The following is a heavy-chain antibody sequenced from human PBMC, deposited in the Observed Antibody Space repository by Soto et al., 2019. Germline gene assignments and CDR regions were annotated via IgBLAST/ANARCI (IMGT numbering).Heavy chain of an antibody. CDR1: GYTFTSYD. CDR2: MNPNSGNT. Sequence: ASVKVSCKASGYTFTSYDINWVRQATGQGLEWMGWMNPNSGNTGYAQKFQGRVTMTRNTSISTAYMGLSSLRSEDTAVYYCASRPYYDILTGFGFDPWGQGTLVTVSS. V-gene: IGHV1-8*01. D-gene: IGHD3-9*01. J-gene: IGHJ5*02. CDR3: ASRPYYDILTGFGFDP.